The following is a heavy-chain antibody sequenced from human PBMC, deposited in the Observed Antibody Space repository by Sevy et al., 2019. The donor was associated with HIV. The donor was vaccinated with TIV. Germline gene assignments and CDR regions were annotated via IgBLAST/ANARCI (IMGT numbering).Heavy chain of an antibody. CDR3: VSEAFCSSATCYRPY. D-gene: IGHD2-2*01. CDR2: FYINGNT. Sequence: GGSLRLSCAASGFTVSSNYMRWVRQAPGRGLEWVSIFYINGNTYYSDSVKGRFIISRDTSQNTVFLHMNSLRAEDTAVYYCVSEAFCSSATCYRPYWGQGTLVTVSS. V-gene: IGHV3-66*01. CDR1: GFTVSSNY. J-gene: IGHJ4*02.